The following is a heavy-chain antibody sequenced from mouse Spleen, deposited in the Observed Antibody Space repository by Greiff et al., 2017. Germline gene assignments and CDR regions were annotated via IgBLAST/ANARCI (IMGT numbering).Heavy chain of an antibody. D-gene: IGHD2-14*01. CDR3: ARRDRYDGVDAMDY. V-gene: IGHV2-2*02. Sequence: VQLQQSGPGLVQPSQSLSITCTVSGFSLTSSGVHWVRQSPGKGLAWLGVIWSGGSTDYNAAFISRLSISKDNSKSQVFFKMNSLQANDTAIDYCARRDRYDGVDAMDYWGQGTSVTVSS. CDR1: GFSLTSSG. J-gene: IGHJ4*01. CDR2: IWSGGST.